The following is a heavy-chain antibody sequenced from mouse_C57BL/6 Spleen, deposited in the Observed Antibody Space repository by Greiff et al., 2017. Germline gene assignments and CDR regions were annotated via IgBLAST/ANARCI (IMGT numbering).Heavy chain of an antibody. CDR3: ARRVGLNYFDY. V-gene: IGHV1-50*01. D-gene: IGHD4-1*01. J-gene: IGHJ2*01. CDR2: IDPSDSYT. Sequence: QVQLQQPGAELVKPGASVKLSCKASGYTFTSYWMQWVKQRPGQGLEWIGEIDPSDSYTNYNQKFKGKATLTVDTSSSTAYMQLSSLTSEDSAVYYCARRVGLNYFDYWGQGTTLTVSS. CDR1: GYTFTSYW.